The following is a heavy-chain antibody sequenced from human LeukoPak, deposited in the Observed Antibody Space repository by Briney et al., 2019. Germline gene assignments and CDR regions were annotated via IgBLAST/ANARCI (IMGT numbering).Heavy chain of an antibody. CDR2: ISSDGNT. CDR1: GFTVSSSS. CDR3: ARGQEQFSSPWQWGPRRKNFYYYGMDV. D-gene: IGHD6-19*01. V-gene: IGHV3-66*01. J-gene: IGHJ6*02. Sequence: PGGSLRLSCAASGFTVSSSSMNWVRLGPGEGLEWVSVISSDGNTYYADSVKGRFTISRDNSRNTLSLQMHGLRADDTAVYYCARGQEQFSSPWQWGPRRKNFYYYGMDVWGQGTTVTVSS.